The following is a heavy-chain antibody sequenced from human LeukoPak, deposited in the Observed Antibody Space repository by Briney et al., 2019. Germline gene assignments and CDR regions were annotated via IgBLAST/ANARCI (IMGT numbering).Heavy chain of an antibody. Sequence: GGSLRLSCAASGFTFSSFGMNWVRQAPGKGLEWVSFISTSSSYIYYADSVKGRFTISRDNAKNSLYLQMNSLRAEDTAVYYCAKDLATQTYYYDSSGYSLDYWGQGTLVTVSS. J-gene: IGHJ4*02. CDR2: ISTSSSYI. CDR1: GFTFSSFG. D-gene: IGHD3-22*01. CDR3: AKDLATQTYYYDSSGYSLDY. V-gene: IGHV3-21*04.